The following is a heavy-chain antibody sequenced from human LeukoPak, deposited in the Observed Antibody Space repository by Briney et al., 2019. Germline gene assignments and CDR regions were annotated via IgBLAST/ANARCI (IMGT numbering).Heavy chain of an antibody. CDR1: GYTFTGYY. D-gene: IGHD3-22*01. J-gene: IGHJ3*02. V-gene: IGHV1-2*02. CDR2: INPNSGGT. CDR3: ARTYYYDSSAYYRNAFDI. Sequence: ASVKVSCKASGYTFTGYYMHWVRQAPGQGLGWMGWINPNSGGTNSAQKFQGRVTMTRDTSISTAYMELSRLRSDDTAVYYCARTYYYDSSAYYRNAFDIWGQGTMVTVSS.